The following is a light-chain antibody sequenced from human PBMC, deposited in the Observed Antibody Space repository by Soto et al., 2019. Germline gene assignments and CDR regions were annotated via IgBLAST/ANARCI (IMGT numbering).Light chain of an antibody. Sequence: DVVMTQSPLSLPVTLGQPASISCRSSQSLAYSDGNTYLNWFQQRPGQSPRRLIYKVSNRDSGVPDRFSGSGSGTDFTLKISRVEAADFGVYYCMQGTHWPPYTFGQGTKLEIK. CDR1: QSLAYSDGNTY. CDR3: MQGTHWPPYT. J-gene: IGKJ2*01. CDR2: KVS. V-gene: IGKV2-30*01.